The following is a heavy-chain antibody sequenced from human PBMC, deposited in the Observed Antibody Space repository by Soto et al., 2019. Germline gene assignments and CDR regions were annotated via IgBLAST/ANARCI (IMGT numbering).Heavy chain of an antibody. CDR2: VDPEDGET. CDR1: GFKFIDYY. J-gene: IGHJ6*02. Sequence: EVQLVQSGAEVKKPGATVKISCKVSGFKFIDYYLYWVQQATGKALEWMGRVDPEDGETVYSAKFQGRLTITADTSRDIAHMELSGLRSEDTAVYFCATTTAVIVAQGPMDVWGQGTTVIVSS. CDR3: ATTTAVIVAQGPMDV. D-gene: IGHD2-21*01. V-gene: IGHV1-69-2*01.